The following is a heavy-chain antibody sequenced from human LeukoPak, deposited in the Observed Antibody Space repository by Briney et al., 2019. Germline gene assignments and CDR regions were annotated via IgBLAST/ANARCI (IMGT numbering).Heavy chain of an antibody. CDR3: ARQGRDYAVPYYFDY. D-gene: IGHD4-17*01. CDR1: GYSFTSYW. Sequence: KPGASLKISCKGSGYSFTSYWIGWVRQMPGKGLEWMGIIYPGDSDTRYSPSFQGQVTISADKSISTAYLQWSSLKASDTAMYYCARQGRDYAVPYYFDYWGQGTLVTVSS. V-gene: IGHV5-51*01. CDR2: IYPGDSDT. J-gene: IGHJ4*02.